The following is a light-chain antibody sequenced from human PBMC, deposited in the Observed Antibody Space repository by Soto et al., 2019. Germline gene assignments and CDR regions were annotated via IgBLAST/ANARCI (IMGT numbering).Light chain of an antibody. V-gene: IGKV1-5*01. CDR1: QTTSSW. CDR3: QQRNSYPRT. CDR2: AAS. J-gene: IGKJ2*01. Sequence: DIQMTQSPSTLSGSVGDRVTITCRASQTTSSWLAWYQQKPGKAPKLLIYAASSLQSGVPSRFSGSGSETEFTLTITSLQPEDSATYYCQQRNSYPRTFGQGTKVDIK.